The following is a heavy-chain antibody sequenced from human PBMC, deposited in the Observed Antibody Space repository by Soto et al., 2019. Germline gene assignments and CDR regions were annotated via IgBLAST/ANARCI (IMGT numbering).Heavy chain of an antibody. CDR2: ISWNSDKT. J-gene: IGHJ4*02. V-gene: IGHV3-9*01. CDR3: ARTTWGFGEPLDS. Sequence: VESGGGVAQPGRSLRLSCATSGFTFDDYAMHWVRQAPGKGLEWVSGISWNSDKTDYAVSVKGRFTISRDNAKKSLFLQMTSLRSEDTAFYFCARTTWGFGEPLDSWGQGTLVSVSS. D-gene: IGHD1-1*01. CDR1: GFTFDDYA.